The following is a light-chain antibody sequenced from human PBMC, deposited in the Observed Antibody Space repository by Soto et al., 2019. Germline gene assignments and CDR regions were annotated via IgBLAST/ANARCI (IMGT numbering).Light chain of an antibody. CDR3: QHYDNSLLT. J-gene: IGKJ4*01. V-gene: IGKV3-20*01. CDR1: QSVSSNY. CDR2: GAS. Sequence: EIVLTPSPGTLSLSPGERAPLSCRASQSVSSNYLAWYQQKPGQAPGLLIYGASSRATGIPDKSSGSGSGTDCSLTISRLEPEDFAVYYCQHYDNSLLTFGGGTKVDI.